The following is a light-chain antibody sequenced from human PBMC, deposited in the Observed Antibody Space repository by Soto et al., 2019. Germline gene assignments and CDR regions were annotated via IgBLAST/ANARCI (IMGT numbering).Light chain of an antibody. CDR3: QQYGSSGT. V-gene: IGKV1-9*01. Sequence: IQLTQSPSSLSASVIDIVTITFRASQGISSYLAWYQQKPGKAPKLLIYAESTLQSGVPSRFSGSGSGTRGTLTISRLETEDFAVYYCQQYGSSGTFGQGTKVDIK. J-gene: IGKJ1*01. CDR2: AES. CDR1: QGISSY.